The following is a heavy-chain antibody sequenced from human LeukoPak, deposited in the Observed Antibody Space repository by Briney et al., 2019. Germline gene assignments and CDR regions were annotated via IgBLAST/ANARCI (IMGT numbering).Heavy chain of an antibody. CDR3: ATDREDQWLDRRRGDAFDI. CDR2: FDPEDGET. Sequence: ASVTVSCKVPGYTLTELSMHWVRQAPGKGLEWMGGFDPEDGETIYAQKFQGRVTMTEDTSTDTAYMELSSLRSEDTAVYYCATDREDQWLDRRRGDAFDIWGQGTMVTVSS. D-gene: IGHD6-19*01. V-gene: IGHV1-24*01. J-gene: IGHJ3*02. CDR1: GYTLTELS.